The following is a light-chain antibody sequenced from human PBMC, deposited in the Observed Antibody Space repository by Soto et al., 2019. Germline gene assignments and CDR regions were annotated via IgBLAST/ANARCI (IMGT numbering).Light chain of an antibody. CDR3: QQYSRA. Sequence: DIQMTQSPSTLSASVGDRVTITCRASQSISSWLAWYQQKPVKAPKLLIYKASNLQSGVPSRFSGSGSGTEFTLTISSLQPDDFANYYCQQYSRAFGQGTKVEIK. CDR1: QSISSW. CDR2: KAS. J-gene: IGKJ1*01. V-gene: IGKV1-5*03.